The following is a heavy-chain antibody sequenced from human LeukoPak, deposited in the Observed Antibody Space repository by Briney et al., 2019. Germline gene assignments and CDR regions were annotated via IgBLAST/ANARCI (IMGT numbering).Heavy chain of an antibody. CDR3: ASVYSPFAFDI. D-gene: IGHD1-26*01. J-gene: IGHJ3*02. V-gene: IGHV3-7*01. Sequence: GGSLRLSCAASGFTFSSYWMSWVRQAPGKGLEWVANIKQGGSEKYYVDSVKGRLTISRDNAKNSLYLQMNGLRAEDTAVYYCASVYSPFAFDIWGQGTMVTVSS. CDR1: GFTFSSYW. CDR2: IKQGGSEK.